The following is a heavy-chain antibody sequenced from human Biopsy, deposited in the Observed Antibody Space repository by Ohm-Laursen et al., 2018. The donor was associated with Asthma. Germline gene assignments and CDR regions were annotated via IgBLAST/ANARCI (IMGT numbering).Heavy chain of an antibody. D-gene: IGHD4-23*01. CDR2: IYSGGGT. V-gene: IGHV3-53*01. Sequence: GTLSLTCSVSGDSINSGGYFWSWVRQPPGKGLEWVSVIYSGGGTYYADSVQGRVTISRDNSKNTLSLQMNSLRAEDTAVYYCARAYGGSFFSGAFDIWGQGTMVTVSS. J-gene: IGHJ3*02. CDR3: ARAYGGSFFSGAFDI. CDR1: GDSINSGGYF.